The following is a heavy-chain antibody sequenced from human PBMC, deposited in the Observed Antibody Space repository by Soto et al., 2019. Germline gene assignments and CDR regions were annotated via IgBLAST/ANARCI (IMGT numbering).Heavy chain of an antibody. J-gene: IGHJ6*02. CDR3: ERDGIINIWPHYDGMDV. Sequence: QVQLVQSGAEVQKPGSSVKVSCKASGGTFTNYAISCVRRAPVQGLEWMGGIIPFLATPNYAQKVQGRVTNTAIESTTTAYMELSSLRCEDTAVYSGERDGIINIWPHYDGMDVWGQGTTVTVSS. V-gene: IGHV1-69*01. D-gene: IGHD3-9*01. CDR2: IIPFLATP. CDR1: GGTFTNYA.